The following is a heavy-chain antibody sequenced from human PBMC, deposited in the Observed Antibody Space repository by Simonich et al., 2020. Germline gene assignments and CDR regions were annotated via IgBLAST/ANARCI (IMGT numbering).Heavy chain of an antibody. Sequence: QLQLQESGPGLVKPSETLSLTCTVSGGSISSSSYYWGWIRQPPGKGLEWIGSIDYSGSTDYNTSLKSRVTISVDTSKNQFSLKLSSVTAADTAVYYCARHAGFAFDIWGQGTMVTVSS. CDR3: ARHAGFAFDI. CDR1: GGSISSSSYY. CDR2: IDYSGST. V-gene: IGHV4-39*01. D-gene: IGHD6-13*01. J-gene: IGHJ3*02.